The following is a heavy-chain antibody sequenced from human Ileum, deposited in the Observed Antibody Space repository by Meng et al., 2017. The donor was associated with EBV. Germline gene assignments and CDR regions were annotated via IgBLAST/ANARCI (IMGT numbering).Heavy chain of an antibody. J-gene: IGHJ4*02. V-gene: IGHV4-59*08. CDR3: ARGGWSLDY. CDR2: IYYSGST. CDR1: GGSISSYY. Sequence: QVQRQESDRGLVTPSANLSLSCTVSGGSISSYYWSWIRQPPGKGLEWIGYIYYSGSTNYNPSLTSRVTISVDTSKNQFSLNLSSVTAADTAVYYCARGGWSLDYWGQGTLVTVSS. D-gene: IGHD2-15*01.